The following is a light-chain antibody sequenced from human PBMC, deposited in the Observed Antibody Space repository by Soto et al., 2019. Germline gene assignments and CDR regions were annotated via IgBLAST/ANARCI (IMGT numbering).Light chain of an antibody. V-gene: IGKV3-20*01. J-gene: IGKJ2*01. CDR1: QSVSSNY. CDR3: QQYGRSPMFT. Sequence: EIVLTQSQGTLSLSPGERATLSCRASQSVSSNYLAWYQQKPGQAPRLLIYGASRGAAGIPDWVSGSGSGTDFTPTINRPEPEYFGVYCCQQYGRSPMFTFGQGTKLEIK. CDR2: GAS.